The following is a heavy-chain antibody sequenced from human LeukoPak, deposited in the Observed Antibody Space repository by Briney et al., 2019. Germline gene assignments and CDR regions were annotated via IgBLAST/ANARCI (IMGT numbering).Heavy chain of an antibody. V-gene: IGHV4-59*01. CDR1: GGSISSYY. J-gene: IGHJ4*02. CDR3: ARGYSSSWYLY. D-gene: IGHD6-13*01. CDR2: IHYSGST. Sequence: SETLSLTCTVSGGSISSYYWSWIRQPPGKGLEWIGYIHYSGSTNYNPSLKSRVTISVDTSKNQFSLKLGSVTAADTAVYYCARGYSSSWYLYWGQGTLVTVSS.